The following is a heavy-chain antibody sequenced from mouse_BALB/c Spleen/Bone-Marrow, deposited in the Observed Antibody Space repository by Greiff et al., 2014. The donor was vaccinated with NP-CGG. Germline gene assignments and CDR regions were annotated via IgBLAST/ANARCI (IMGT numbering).Heavy chain of an antibody. J-gene: IGHJ4*01. CDR1: GYTFTSYW. D-gene: IGHD4-1*01. CDR3: ARRGGSWEAMDY. V-gene: IGHV1S132*01. CDR2: IFPGTGTT. Sequence: QVQLQQSGAELVKPGASVKLSCKTSGYTFTSYWIQWVKQRPGQGLGWIGEIFPGTGTTNYNEKFKGKATLTIDTSSSTAYMQLSSLTTEDSAVYFCARRGGSWEAMDYWGQGTSVTVSS.